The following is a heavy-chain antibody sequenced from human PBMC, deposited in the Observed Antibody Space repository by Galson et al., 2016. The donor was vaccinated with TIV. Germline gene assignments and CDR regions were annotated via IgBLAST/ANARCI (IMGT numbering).Heavy chain of an antibody. D-gene: IGHD2-21*01. CDR3: ARPPYCGGDCYKYDS. J-gene: IGHJ4*02. Sequence: SVKVSCKASGYIFTNYPMHWVRQAPGQSLEWMVWINGGNGNTKYSQRFQGRVTITSDTSASTAYMELSSLRSEDSAVYYCARPPYCGGDCYKYDSWGQGTLVTVSS. V-gene: IGHV1-3*01. CDR2: INGGNGNT. CDR1: GYIFTNYP.